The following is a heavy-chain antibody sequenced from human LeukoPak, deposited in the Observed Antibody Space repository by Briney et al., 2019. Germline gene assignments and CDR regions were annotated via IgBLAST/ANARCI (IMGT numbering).Heavy chain of an antibody. V-gene: IGHV3-7*01. CDR1: GFTFSNHW. J-gene: IGHJ5*02. Sequence: PGGSLRLSCVASGFTFSNHWLTWVRQAPGKGLEWVANIKQDGSQKYYVDSVKGRFTISRDNAKNSLYLQMNSLRAEDTAVYYCARVKVGSWDWFDPWGQGTLVTVSS. CDR2: IKQDGSQK. CDR3: ARVKVGSWDWFDP. D-gene: IGHD1-26*01.